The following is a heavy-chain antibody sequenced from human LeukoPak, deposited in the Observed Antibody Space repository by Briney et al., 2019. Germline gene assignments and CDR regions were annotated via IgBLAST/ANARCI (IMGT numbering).Heavy chain of an antibody. CDR1: GFTFSAHY. CDR3: ARHGSVRSPLGP. CDR2: IYATGST. V-gene: IGHV4-4*09. D-gene: IGHD3-10*01. Sequence: LRLFCAASGFTFSAHYMNWIRQALGRGLEWIGYIYATGSTNYNPSLKSRVTISVDTSKNQFYLNLRSVTAADTAVYYCARHGSVRSPLGPWGQGTLVTVSS. J-gene: IGHJ5*02.